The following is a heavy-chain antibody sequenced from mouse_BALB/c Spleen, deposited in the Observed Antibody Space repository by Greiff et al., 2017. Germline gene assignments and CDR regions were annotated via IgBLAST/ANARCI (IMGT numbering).Heavy chain of an antibody. Sequence: QVQLQQSGAELVRPGTSVKMSCKAAGYTFTNYWIGWVKQRPGHGLEWIGDIYPGGGSTNYNEKFKGKATLPADTSSSTAYMQLSSLTSEDSAIYYCARSDYYGSSSYWYFDVWGAGTTVTVSS. D-gene: IGHD1-1*01. J-gene: IGHJ1*01. CDR3: ARSDYYGSSSYWYFDV. CDR1: GYTFTNYW. CDR2: IYPGGGST. V-gene: IGHV1-63*02.